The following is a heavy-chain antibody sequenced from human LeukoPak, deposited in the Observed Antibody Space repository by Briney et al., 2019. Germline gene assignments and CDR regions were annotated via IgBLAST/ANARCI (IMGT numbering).Heavy chain of an antibody. CDR3: ARTYCSSASCNFDY. V-gene: IGHV5-51*01. CDR1: GYSFTSYW. CDR2: IYPGDSDT. J-gene: IGHJ4*02. Sequence: GESLKISCKGSGYSFTSYWIGWVRQMPGKGLEWRGIIYPGDSDTRYSPSFQGQVTISADKSISTAYLQWSSLKASDTAMYYCARTYCSSASCNFDYWGQGTLFTVSS. D-gene: IGHD2-2*01.